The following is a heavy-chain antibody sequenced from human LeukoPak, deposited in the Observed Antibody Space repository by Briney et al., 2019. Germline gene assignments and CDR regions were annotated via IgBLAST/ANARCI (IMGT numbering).Heavy chain of an antibody. CDR3: ARGLRFLEWLSSNDAFDI. CDR2: ISAYNGNT. CDR1: GYTFTSYG. V-gene: IGHV1-18*01. Sequence: ASVKVSCKASGYTFTSYGISWVRQAPGQGLEWMGWISAYNGNTNYAQKLQGRVTMTTDTSTSTAYMELRSLRSDDTAVYYCARGLRFLEWLSSNDAFDIWGQGTMVTVSS. J-gene: IGHJ3*02. D-gene: IGHD3-3*01.